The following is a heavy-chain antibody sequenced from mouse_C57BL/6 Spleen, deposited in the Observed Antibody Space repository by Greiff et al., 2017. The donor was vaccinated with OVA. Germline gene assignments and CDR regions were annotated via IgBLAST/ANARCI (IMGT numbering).Heavy chain of an antibody. V-gene: IGHV1-4*01. Sequence: VQLQQSGAELARPGASVKMSCKASGYTFTSYTMHWVKQRPGQGLEWIGYINPSSGYTKYNQKFKDKATLTADKSSSTAYMQLSSLTSEDSAVYYCARSTVVAHDVWGTGTTVTVSS. D-gene: IGHD1-1*01. CDR2: INPSSGYT. J-gene: IGHJ1*03. CDR3: ARSTVVAHDV. CDR1: GYTFTSYT.